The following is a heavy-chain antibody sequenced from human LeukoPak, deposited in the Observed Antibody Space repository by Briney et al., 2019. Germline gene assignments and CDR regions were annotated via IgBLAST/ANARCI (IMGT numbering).Heavy chain of an antibody. CDR3: ARAPAAGILRGSYYYYGMDV. CDR2: IYSGGST. V-gene: IGHV3-53*01. CDR1: GVTVSSNY. D-gene: IGHD6-13*01. Sequence: GGSLRLSCAASGVTVSSNYMSWVRQAPGKGLEWVSVIYSGGSTYYADSVKGRFTISRDNSKNTLYLQMNSLRAEDTAVYYCARAPAAGILRGSYYYYGMDVWGQGTTVTVSS. J-gene: IGHJ6*02.